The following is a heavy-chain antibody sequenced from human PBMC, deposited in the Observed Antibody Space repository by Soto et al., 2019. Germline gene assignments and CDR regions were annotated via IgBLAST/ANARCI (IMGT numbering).Heavy chain of an antibody. D-gene: IGHD5-18*01. V-gene: IGHV1-18*04. CDR3: AGTPAYGPPPNVDTAMAWFDY. Sequence: GASVKVSCTDSGYTFTSYGNCWVRKAPVQGLVWMRWICAYNPHPHYPDKLQGRVTMTTDTSTSTACMGLRSLRSDDTAVHYCAGTPAYGPPPNVDTAMAWFDYWG. J-gene: IGHJ4*01. CDR1: GYTFTSYG. CDR2: ICAYNPHP.